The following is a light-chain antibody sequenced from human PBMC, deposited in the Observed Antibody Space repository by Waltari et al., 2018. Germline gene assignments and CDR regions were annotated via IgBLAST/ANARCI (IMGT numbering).Light chain of an antibody. CDR3: CSYAGSYTEV. Sequence: QSALTQPRSVSGSPGQSVTISCTGTSSDVCGYNYVSWYQQHPGKAPKLMIYDVSKRPSGVPDRFSGSKSGNTASLTISGLQAEDEADYYCCSYAGSYTEVFGGGTKLTVL. J-gene: IGLJ2*01. V-gene: IGLV2-11*01. CDR1: SSDVCGYNY. CDR2: DVS.